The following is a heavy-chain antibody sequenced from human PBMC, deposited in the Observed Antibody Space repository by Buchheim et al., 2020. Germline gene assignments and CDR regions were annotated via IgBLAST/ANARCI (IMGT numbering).Heavy chain of an antibody. CDR3: ARGYSANYGRFDY. V-gene: IGHV4-34*01. D-gene: IGHD1-26*01. CDR1: GGSFSGYY. J-gene: IGHJ4*02. CDR2: INHSGST. Sequence: QVQLQQWGAGLLKPSETLSLTCAVYGGSFSGYYWSWIRQPPGKGLEWIGEINHSGSTNYNPSLKSRVTISVDTSKNQFSLKLTSVTAADTAVYYCARGYSANYGRFDYWGQGTL.